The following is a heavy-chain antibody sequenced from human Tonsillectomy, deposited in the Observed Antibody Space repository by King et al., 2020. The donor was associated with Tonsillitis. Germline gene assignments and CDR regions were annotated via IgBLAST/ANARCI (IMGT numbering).Heavy chain of an antibody. CDR3: ARDRNFDL. J-gene: IGHJ2*01. CDR1: GFTFSSYS. V-gene: IGHV3-21*01. Sequence: VQLVESGGGLVKPGGSLRLSCAASGFTFSSYSMNWVRQAPGKGLEWGTSISSSSSYIYYADSVKGRFTISRDNAKNSLYLLMNSLRAEDTAVYYCARDRNFDLWGRGTLVTVSS. D-gene: IGHD1-14*01. CDR2: ISSSSSYI.